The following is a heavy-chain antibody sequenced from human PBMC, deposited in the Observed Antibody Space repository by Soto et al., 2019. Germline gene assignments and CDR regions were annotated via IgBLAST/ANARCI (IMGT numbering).Heavy chain of an antibody. CDR2: ISYDGSNK. D-gene: IGHD6-13*01. Sequence: QVQLVESGGGVVQPGRSLRLSCAASGFTFSSYAMHWVRQAPGKGLEWVAVISYDGSNKYYADSVKGRFTISRDNSKNTLYLQMNSLRAEDTAVYYCARGERSGIAAAVGAFDIWGQGTMVTVSS. J-gene: IGHJ3*02. V-gene: IGHV3-30-3*01. CDR3: ARGERSGIAAAVGAFDI. CDR1: GFTFSSYA.